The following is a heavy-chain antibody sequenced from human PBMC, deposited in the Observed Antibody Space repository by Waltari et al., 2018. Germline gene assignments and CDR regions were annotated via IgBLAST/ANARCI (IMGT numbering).Heavy chain of an antibody. D-gene: IGHD5-18*01. Sequence: EVQLVESGGGLVQPGGSLRLSCAASGFTVSSNYMSWVRQAPGEGREGVSVIYSGGSTYYADSVKGRFTSSRDNSKNTLYLQMNSLRAEDTAVYYCARDRAMAPYYYYGMDVWGQGTTVTVSS. CDR2: IYSGGST. V-gene: IGHV3-66*02. CDR3: ARDRAMAPYYYYGMDV. J-gene: IGHJ6*02. CDR1: GFTVSSNY.